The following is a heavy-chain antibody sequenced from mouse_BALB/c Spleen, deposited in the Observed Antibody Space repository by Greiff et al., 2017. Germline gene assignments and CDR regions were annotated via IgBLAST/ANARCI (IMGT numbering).Heavy chain of an antibody. Sequence: EVQLQQSGAELVKPGASVKLSCTASGFNIKDTYMHWVKQRPEQGLEWIGRIDPANGNTKYDPKFQGKATITADTSSNTAYLQLSSLTSEDTAVYYCAPKSPFYYGSSYGDYWGQGTTLTVPS. D-gene: IGHD1-1*01. CDR1: GFNIKDTY. CDR2: IDPANGNT. CDR3: APKSPFYYGSSYGDY. J-gene: IGHJ2*01. V-gene: IGHV14-3*02.